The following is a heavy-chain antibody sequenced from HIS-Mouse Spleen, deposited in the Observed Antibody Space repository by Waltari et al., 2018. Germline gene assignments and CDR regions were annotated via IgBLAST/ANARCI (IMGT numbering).Heavy chain of an antibody. CDR1: GFTFSSYG. D-gene: IGHD6-13*01. Sequence: QVQLVESGGGVVQPGRSLRLSCAASGFTFSSYGMHGVRRAPGKGLEWVAVISYDGSNKYYADSVKGRFTISRDNSKNTLYLQMNSLRAEDTAVYYCAKEYSSSHNWFDPWGQGTLVTVSS. CDR2: ISYDGSNK. CDR3: AKEYSSSHNWFDP. J-gene: IGHJ5*02. V-gene: IGHV3-30*18.